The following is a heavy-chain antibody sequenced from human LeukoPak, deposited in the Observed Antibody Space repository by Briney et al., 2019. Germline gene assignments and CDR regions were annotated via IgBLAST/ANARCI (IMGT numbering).Heavy chain of an antibody. CDR1: GGSISSYY. CDR2: INSRGST. D-gene: IGHD3-22*01. V-gene: IGHV4-59*01. CDR3: VRAGFDTSGHHSTYYFDY. Sequence: KPSETLSLTCTVSGGSISSYYWSWIRQPPGKGLEWIGYINSRGSTSYNPSLKSRVTISVDTSKNQFSLKLSSVTAPDTAVYYCVRAGFDTSGHHSTYYFDYWGQGTLVTVSS. J-gene: IGHJ4*02.